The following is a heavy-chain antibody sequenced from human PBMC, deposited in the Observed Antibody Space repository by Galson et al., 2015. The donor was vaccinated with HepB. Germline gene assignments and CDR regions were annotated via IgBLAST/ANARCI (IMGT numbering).Heavy chain of an antibody. CDR1: GYTFTSYY. J-gene: IGHJ4*02. CDR3: ARDTDDYGDTYYFDY. CDR2: INPSGGST. V-gene: IGHV1-46*01. D-gene: IGHD4-17*01. Sequence: SVKVSCKASGYTFTSYYMHWVRQAPGQGLEWMGIINPSGGSTSYAQKFQGRVTMTRDTSTSTVYMELSSLRSEDTAVYYCARDTDDYGDTYYFDYWGQGTLVTVSS.